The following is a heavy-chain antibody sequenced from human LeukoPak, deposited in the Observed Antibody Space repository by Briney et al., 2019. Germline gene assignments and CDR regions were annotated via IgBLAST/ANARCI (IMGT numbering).Heavy chain of an antibody. Sequence: GGSLRLSCAASGFTFSNYAMSWVRQAPGRGLEWVSAIGGSGGSTYYADSVKGRFTISRDNSKNTLYLQMNSLRAEDTAVYYCARDQGVGWFDPWGQGTLVTVSS. V-gene: IGHV3-23*01. D-gene: IGHD2-8*01. CDR3: ARDQGVGWFDP. CDR1: GFTFSNYA. J-gene: IGHJ5*02. CDR2: IGGSGGST.